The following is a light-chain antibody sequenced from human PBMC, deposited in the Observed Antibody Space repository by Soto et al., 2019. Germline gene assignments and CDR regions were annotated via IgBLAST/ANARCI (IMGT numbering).Light chain of an antibody. CDR2: DAS. Sequence: DIQMTQSPSTLSTSVGDRATITCRASQSIGAWLAWYQQKPGKAPKLLIYDASTLESGVPSRFSGSGSGTEFTLTISSLQPDDFATYYCQQYNSYSWTFGQGTKVEIK. V-gene: IGKV1-5*01. J-gene: IGKJ1*01. CDR1: QSIGAW. CDR3: QQYNSYSWT.